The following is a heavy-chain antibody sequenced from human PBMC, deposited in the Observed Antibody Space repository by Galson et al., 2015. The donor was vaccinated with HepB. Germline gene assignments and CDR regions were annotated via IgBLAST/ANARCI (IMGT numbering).Heavy chain of an antibody. V-gene: IGHV3-23*01. D-gene: IGHD3-22*01. CDR2: ISGSGGST. CDR3: AEHYYDSSGYYSSYYYGMDV. J-gene: IGHJ6*02. Sequence: SLRLSCAASGFTFSSYAMSWVRQAPGKGLEWVPAISGSGGSTYYADSVKGRFTISRDNSKNTLYLQMNSLRAEDTAVYYCAEHYYDSSGYYSSYYYGMDVWGQGTTVTVSS. CDR1: GFTFSSYA.